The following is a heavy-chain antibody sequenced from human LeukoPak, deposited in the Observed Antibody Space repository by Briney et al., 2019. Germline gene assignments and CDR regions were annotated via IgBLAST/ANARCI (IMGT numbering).Heavy chain of an antibody. Sequence: GGSLRLSCAASGFTFSSYSMNWVRQAPGKGLEWVSSISSSSSYIYYADSVKGRFTISRDNAKNSLYLQMNSLRAGDTAVYYCARDADYYDSSGYDYWGQGTLVTVSS. J-gene: IGHJ4*02. CDR1: GFTFSSYS. D-gene: IGHD3-22*01. CDR3: ARDADYYDSSGYDY. CDR2: ISSSSSYI. V-gene: IGHV3-21*01.